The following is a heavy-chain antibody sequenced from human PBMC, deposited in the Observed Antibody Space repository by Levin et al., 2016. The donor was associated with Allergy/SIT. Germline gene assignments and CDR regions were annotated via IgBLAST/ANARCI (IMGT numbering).Heavy chain of an antibody. CDR1: GGSFSGYY. CDR2: INHSGST. V-gene: IGHV4-34*01. Sequence: SETLSLTCAVYGGSFSGYYWSWIRQPPGKGLEWIGEINHSGSTNYNPSLKSRVTISVDTSKNQFSLKLSSVTAADTAVYYCARVGMKPGRGRMNYYGSGSYYSGWFDPWGQGTLVTVSS. D-gene: IGHD3-10*01. J-gene: IGHJ5*02. CDR3: ARVGMKPGRGRMNYYGSGSYYSGWFDP.